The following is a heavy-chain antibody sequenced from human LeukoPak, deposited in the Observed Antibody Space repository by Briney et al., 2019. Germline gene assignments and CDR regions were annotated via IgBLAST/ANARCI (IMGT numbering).Heavy chain of an antibody. Sequence: GGSLRLSCVASGFIVSSCDMNWVRQAPGKGLEWVSVIYSGATTSYADSVKGRFTISRDNSKNTLYLQMNSLRAEDTAVYYCARDRRGYGGNFDYWGQGTLVTVSS. V-gene: IGHV3-66*01. CDR3: ARDRRGYGGNFDY. CDR2: IYSGATT. J-gene: IGHJ4*02. CDR1: GFIVSSCD. D-gene: IGHD4-23*01.